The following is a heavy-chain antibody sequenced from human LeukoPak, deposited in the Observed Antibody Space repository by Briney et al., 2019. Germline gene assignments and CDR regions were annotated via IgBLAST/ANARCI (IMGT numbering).Heavy chain of an antibody. CDR2: LHADGVEQ. CDR3: ARGGYSFDY. V-gene: IGHV3-7*01. J-gene: IGHJ4*02. D-gene: IGHD5-18*01. Sequence: GGSLRLSCAASGFSLSGYWMTWTRQAPGKGLEWVARLHADGVEQNYVDSVTGRFTMSRDNAKNSLDLQMNSLRVEGTAVYYCARGGYSFDYLGQGTLVVVST. CDR1: GFSLSGYW.